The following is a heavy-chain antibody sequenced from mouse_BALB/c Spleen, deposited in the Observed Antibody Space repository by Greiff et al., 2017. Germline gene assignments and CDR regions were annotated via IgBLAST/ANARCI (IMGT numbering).Heavy chain of an antibody. Sequence: EVQLVESGGGLVQPKGSLKLSCAASGFTFNTYAMNWVRQAPGKGLEWVARIRSKSNNYATYYADSVKDRFTISRDDSQSMLYLQMNNLKTEDTAMYYCVRRGLYYGNYVNYYFDYWGQGTTLTVSS. CDR3: VRRGLYYGNYVNYYFDY. D-gene: IGHD2-1*01. J-gene: IGHJ2*01. CDR1: GFTFNTYA. CDR2: IRSKSNNYAT. V-gene: IGHV10-1*02.